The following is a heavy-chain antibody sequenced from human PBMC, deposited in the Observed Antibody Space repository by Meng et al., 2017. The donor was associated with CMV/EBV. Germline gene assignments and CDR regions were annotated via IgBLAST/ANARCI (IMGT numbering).Heavy chain of an antibody. J-gene: IGHJ4*02. CDR1: GFSLSTRGVG. CDR2: IYWNDDK. V-gene: IGHV2-5*01. Sequence: SGPTLVKPTQTLTLTCTFSGFSLSTRGVGVGWIRQPPGKALEWLALIYWNDDKRYSPSLKSRLTITKDTSKNQVVLTMTNMDPVDTATYYCAHTKSYYDILTGYKPGYFDYWGQGTLVTVSS. D-gene: IGHD3-9*01. CDR3: AHTKSYYDILTGYKPGYFDY.